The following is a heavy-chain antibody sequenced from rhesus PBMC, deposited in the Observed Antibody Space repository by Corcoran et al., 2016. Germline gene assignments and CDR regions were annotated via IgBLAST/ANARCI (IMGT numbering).Heavy chain of an antibody. J-gene: IGHJ4*01. V-gene: IGHV3-16*02. Sequence: EVQLVESGGGLVQPGGSLRLSCAASGFTFSNYWMSWVRQAPGKGLAWVGRNKNKADGGTAAYAESVKGRFTISRDDSKNTRYLQMNSLKTEDTAVYYCTRDGVSILGLVIRDQFDYWGQGVLVTVSS. D-gene: IGHD3-3*01. CDR3: TRDGVSILGLVIRDQFDY. CDR1: GFTFSNYW. CDR2: NKNKADGGTA.